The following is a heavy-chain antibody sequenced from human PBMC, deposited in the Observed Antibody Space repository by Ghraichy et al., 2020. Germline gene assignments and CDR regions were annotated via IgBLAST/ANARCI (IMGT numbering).Heavy chain of an antibody. CDR2: ISGSGGTT. Sequence: GESLNISCVTSGFTFSSYTMDWVRQALGEGLEWVSSISGSGGTTYYADSVTGRFTISRDNSQNTVYLQMNSPRADDTAVYYCANLNGVTGMGIDYWGQGTLVIVSS. D-gene: IGHD2-21*02. V-gene: IGHV3-23*01. CDR3: ANLNGVTGMGIDY. J-gene: IGHJ4*02. CDR1: GFTFSSYT.